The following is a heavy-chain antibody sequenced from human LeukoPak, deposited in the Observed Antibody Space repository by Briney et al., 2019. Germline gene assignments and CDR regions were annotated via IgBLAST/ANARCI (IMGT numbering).Heavy chain of an antibody. CDR1: GFTFSSFE. CDR3: ATVAFGYAFDI. J-gene: IGHJ3*02. CDR2: ISPSGTII. V-gene: IGHV3-48*03. D-gene: IGHD3-3*02. Sequence: GGSLRLSCAASGFTFSSFEMNWVCQARGKGLEWVSYISPSGTIIHQADSVKGRFTISRDNAKNSLYLQMNSLRAEDTAVYYCATVAFGYAFDIWGQGTMVIVSP.